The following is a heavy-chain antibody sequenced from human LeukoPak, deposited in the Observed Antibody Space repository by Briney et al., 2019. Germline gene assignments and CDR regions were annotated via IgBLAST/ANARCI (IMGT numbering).Heavy chain of an antibody. V-gene: IGHV3-23*01. Sequence: GGSLRLSCAACGFIFSSCGMIWVRQARGEGVEGVSTISSSGATTYYADSVKGQFTISRDNSKNTLYLQMNCLRAEDTAVYYCAKDQTGSSGSWGQGALVTVSS. CDR2: ISSSGATT. CDR3: AKDQTGSSGS. D-gene: IGHD6-25*01. CDR1: GFIFSSCG. J-gene: IGHJ5*02.